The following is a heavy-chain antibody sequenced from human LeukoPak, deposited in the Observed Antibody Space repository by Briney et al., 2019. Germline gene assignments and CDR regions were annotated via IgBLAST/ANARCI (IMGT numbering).Heavy chain of an antibody. Sequence: SETLSLTCAVYGGSFSGYYWSWIRQPPGKGLEWIGKINHSGSTNYNPSLKSRVTISVDTSKNQFSLKLSSVTAADTAVYYCAREGGYCSSTSCYAPYDYWGQGTLVTVSS. CDR3: AREGGYCSSTSCYAPYDY. CDR1: GGSFSGYY. J-gene: IGHJ4*02. CDR2: INHSGST. D-gene: IGHD2-2*01. V-gene: IGHV4-34*01.